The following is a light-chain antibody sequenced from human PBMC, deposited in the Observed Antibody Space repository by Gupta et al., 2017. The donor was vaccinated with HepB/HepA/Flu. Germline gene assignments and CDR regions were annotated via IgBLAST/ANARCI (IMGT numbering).Light chain of an antibody. CDR1: QSSSTY. J-gene: IGKJ2*03. Sequence: DMQMTQSPSSLSASVGDRVTIACRATQSSSTYLHWYQQKPGKAPKLLIYAAFTLHRGIPSSFSGSGSGTDFTLTISSLQPEDFATYYCQQYDGTPYSFGQGSKLEIK. V-gene: IGKV1-39*01. CDR3: QQYDGTPYS. CDR2: AAF.